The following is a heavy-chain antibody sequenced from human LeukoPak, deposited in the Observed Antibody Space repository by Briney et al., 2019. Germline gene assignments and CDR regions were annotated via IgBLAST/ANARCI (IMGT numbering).Heavy chain of an antibody. J-gene: IGHJ4*02. Sequence: GGSLRLSCAASGFSFSSYGMSCVRQAPGKGLEWVSSITAGGDSTYYADSVKGRFTISRDNSKNTLYLQMSSLRAEDTAVYYCAKPVAAMTFDHWGQGTLVTVSS. D-gene: IGHD6-19*01. CDR2: ITAGGDST. CDR1: GFSFSSYG. CDR3: AKPVAAMTFDH. V-gene: IGHV3-23*01.